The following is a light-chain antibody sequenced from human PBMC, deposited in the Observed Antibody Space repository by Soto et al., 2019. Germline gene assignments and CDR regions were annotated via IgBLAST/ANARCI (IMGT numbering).Light chain of an antibody. V-gene: IGKV3-20*01. J-gene: IGKJ5*01. CDR1: QSVSSSY. CDR3: QQYDSSPLIT. CDR2: GAS. Sequence: EIVLTQSPGTLSLSPGERATLSCRASQSVSSSYLAWYQQKPGQAPRLLIYGASSRATGIPDRFSGSGSGTDFTLTISRLEPGDFAVYYCQQYDSSPLITFGQGTRLEIK.